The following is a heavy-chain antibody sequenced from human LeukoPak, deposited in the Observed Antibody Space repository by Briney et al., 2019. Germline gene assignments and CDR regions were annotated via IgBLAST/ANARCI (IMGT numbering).Heavy chain of an antibody. V-gene: IGHV3-23*01. Sequence: PGGSLRLSCAASGFTFSTYTMYWVRHPPGKRLEWVSIIGNNGGGIHYADSVKGRFTISRDNFKNALYLQMNSLRDEDTAVYYCARGTYDYGDYLTLRYWGQGTLVTVSS. J-gene: IGHJ4*02. CDR1: GFTFSTYT. CDR2: IGNNGGGI. D-gene: IGHD4-17*01. CDR3: ARGTYDYGDYLTLRY.